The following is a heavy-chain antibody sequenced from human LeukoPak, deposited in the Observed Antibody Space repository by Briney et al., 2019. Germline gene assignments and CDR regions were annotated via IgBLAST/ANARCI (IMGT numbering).Heavy chain of an antibody. CDR1: GYTFTSCY. V-gene: IGHV1-46*01. D-gene: IGHD6-19*01. CDR2: INPSGGST. CDR3: ARERVAGRGYYYGMDV. J-gene: IGHJ6*02. Sequence: ASVKVSCKASGYTFTSCYMHWVRQAPGQGLEWMGIINPSGGSTSYAQKFQGRVTMTRDTSTSTVYMELSSLRSEDTAVYYCARERVAGRGYYYGMDVWGQGTTVTVSS.